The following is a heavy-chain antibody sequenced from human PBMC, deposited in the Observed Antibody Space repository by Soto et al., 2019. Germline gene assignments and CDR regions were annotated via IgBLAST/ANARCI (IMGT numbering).Heavy chain of an antibody. CDR1: GYTFT. V-gene: IGHV1-3*01. Sequence: ASVKVSCKASGYTFTMHWVRQAPGQRLEWMGWINAVNGNTKYSQKFQGRVTITTDTSASTAYMELSSLRSEDTAVYYCARQDSSSWYRSWFDPWGQGTLVTVSS. J-gene: IGHJ5*02. CDR2: INAVNGNT. CDR3: ARQDSSSWYRSWFDP. D-gene: IGHD6-13*01.